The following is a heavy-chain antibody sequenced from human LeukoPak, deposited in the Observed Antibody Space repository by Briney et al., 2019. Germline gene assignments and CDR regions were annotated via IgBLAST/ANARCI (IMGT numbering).Heavy chain of an antibody. D-gene: IGHD2-2*01. CDR2: IKQDGSEK. CDR1: GFTFSNYW. V-gene: IGHV3-7*01. Sequence: GGSLRLSCAASGFTFSNYWMSWVRQAPGKGLEWVANIKQDGSEKYYVDSVKGRFTISRGNAKNSLYLQMNSLRAEDTAVYYCARVGRDIVVVPAAFLDYYYYYMDVWGKGTTVTVSS. J-gene: IGHJ6*03. CDR3: ARVGRDIVVVPAAFLDYYYYYMDV.